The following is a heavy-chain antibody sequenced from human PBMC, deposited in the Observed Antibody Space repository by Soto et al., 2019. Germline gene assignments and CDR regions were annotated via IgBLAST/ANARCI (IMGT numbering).Heavy chain of an antibody. Sequence: SETLSLTCTVSGGSISSYYWSWIRQPPGKGLEWIGYTYYSGSTNYNPSLKSRVTISVDTSKNQFSLKLSSVTAADTAVYYCARDSRGYYYGIFDYWGQGTLVTVSS. CDR2: TYYSGST. D-gene: IGHD3-22*01. CDR1: GGSISSYY. V-gene: IGHV4-59*01. J-gene: IGHJ4*02. CDR3: ARDSRGYYYGIFDY.